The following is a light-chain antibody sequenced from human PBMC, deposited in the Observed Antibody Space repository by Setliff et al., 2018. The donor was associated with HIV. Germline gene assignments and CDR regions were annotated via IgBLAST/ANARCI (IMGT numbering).Light chain of an antibody. CDR2: EVS. Sequence: QSVLTQPASVSGSPGQSVTIPCTGISSDVGSYNLVSWYRQYPGKAPKLMIYEVSKRPSGVSNRFSGSKSGNTASLTISGLQAEDEADYYCCSYAGSYVFGTGTK. CDR1: SSDVGSYNL. CDR3: CSYAGSYV. V-gene: IGLV2-23*02. J-gene: IGLJ1*01.